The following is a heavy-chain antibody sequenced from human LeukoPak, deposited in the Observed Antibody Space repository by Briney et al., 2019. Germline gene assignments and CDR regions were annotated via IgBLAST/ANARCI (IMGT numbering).Heavy chain of an antibody. CDR2: IPNDETNI. Sequence: GRALTLSCAASGFTFSSYAMHWVRRAPGKGVEWAALIPNDETNIKYAESVKGRFTVSRDNTQSKLYLQMDNLRTEDTSVYFCARGTGPGSDLIDSWGQGALVTVSS. V-gene: IGHV3-30-3*01. CDR1: GFTFSSYA. D-gene: IGHD3-10*01. CDR3: ARGTGPGSDLIDS. J-gene: IGHJ4*02.